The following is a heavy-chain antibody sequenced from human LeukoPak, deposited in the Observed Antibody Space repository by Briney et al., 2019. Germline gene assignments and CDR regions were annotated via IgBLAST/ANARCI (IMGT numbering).Heavy chain of an antibody. CDR3: ATTRRLRFLEWLPDYGMDV. CDR1: GYTLTELS. V-gene: IGHV1-24*01. Sequence: ASVKVSCKVSGYTLTELSMHWVRQAPGKGLEWMGGFDPEDGETIYAQKFQGRVTMTEDTSTDTAYMELSSLRSEDTAVYYSATTRRLRFLEWLPDYGMDVWGQGTTVTVSS. J-gene: IGHJ6*02. CDR2: FDPEDGET. D-gene: IGHD3-3*01.